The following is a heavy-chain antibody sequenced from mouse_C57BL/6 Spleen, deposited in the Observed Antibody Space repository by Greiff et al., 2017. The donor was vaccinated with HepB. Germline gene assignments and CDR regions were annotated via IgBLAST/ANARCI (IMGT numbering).Heavy chain of an antibody. CDR3: ASGGYYGSRDAMDY. CDR1: GFTFSDYG. D-gene: IGHD1-1*01. CDR2: ISSGSSTI. J-gene: IGHJ4*01. Sequence: DVKLVESGGGLVKPGGSLKLSCAASGFTFSDYGMHWVRQAPEKGLEWVAYISSGSSTIYYADTVKGRFTISRDNAKNTLFLQMTSLRSEDTAMYYWASGGYYGSRDAMDYWGQGTSVTVSS. V-gene: IGHV5-17*01.